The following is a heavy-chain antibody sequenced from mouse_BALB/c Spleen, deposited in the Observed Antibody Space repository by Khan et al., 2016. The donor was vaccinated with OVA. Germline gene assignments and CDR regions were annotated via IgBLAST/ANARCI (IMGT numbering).Heavy chain of an antibody. Sequence: EVQLQESGPGLVKPSQSLSLTCTVTGYSITTDYAWNWIRQFPGNKLEWMGYISYSGNTKYNQSLKSRISITRDTSTNQFFLQLKSVTTEDTARYYCARVYGGDFDYWGQGTTLTVSS. CDR2: ISYSGNT. V-gene: IGHV3-2*02. CDR3: ARVYGGDFDY. CDR1: GYSITTDYA. J-gene: IGHJ2*01. D-gene: IGHD1-1*01.